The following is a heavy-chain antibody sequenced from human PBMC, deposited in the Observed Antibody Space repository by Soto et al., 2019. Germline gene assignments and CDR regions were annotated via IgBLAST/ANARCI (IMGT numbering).Heavy chain of an antibody. CDR3: ARQGAVTVMFYCHGMDV. CDR1: GGSFGGYF. D-gene: IGHD2-21*02. CDR2: INHGGIT. Sequence: QVQLQQWGAGLLKPSETLSLTCDVYGGSFGGYFWSWIRQPPGKGLEWIGEINHGGITDYNPSLKSRITISVDTSKNQFSLKLSSVTAADAAVYYCARQGAVTVMFYCHGMDVWGQGTSVTVSS. J-gene: IGHJ6*02. V-gene: IGHV4-34*02.